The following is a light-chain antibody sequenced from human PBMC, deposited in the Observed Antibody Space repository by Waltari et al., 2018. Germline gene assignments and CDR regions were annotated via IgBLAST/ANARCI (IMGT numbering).Light chain of an antibody. J-gene: IGLJ1*01. Sequence: QPALTQPPSATGPPRRPVTIACTRGRWDVGAYRYVSWYQQHPGRSPKVIMYEVDKRPSGVRDRFSGSKSGTTASLTISGLKVEDEADYYCTSYGGTNNVLFGSGTKVTV. CDR1: RWDVGAYRY. CDR3: TSYGGTNNVL. CDR2: EVD. V-gene: IGLV2-8*01.